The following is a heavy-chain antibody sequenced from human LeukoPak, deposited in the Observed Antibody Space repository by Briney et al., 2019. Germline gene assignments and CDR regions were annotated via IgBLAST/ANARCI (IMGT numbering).Heavy chain of an antibody. CDR1: GFTFSSDA. CDR3: AKEIGSSGWWYDAFDI. CDR2: ISGSGGST. V-gene: IGHV3-23*01. D-gene: IGHD6-19*01. J-gene: IGHJ3*02. Sequence: PGGSLRLSCAASGFTFSSDAMSWVRQAPGKGLEWVSAISGSGGSTYYADSVKGRFTISRDNSKNTLYLQMNSLRAEDTAVYYCAKEIGSSGWWYDAFDIWGQGTMVTVSS.